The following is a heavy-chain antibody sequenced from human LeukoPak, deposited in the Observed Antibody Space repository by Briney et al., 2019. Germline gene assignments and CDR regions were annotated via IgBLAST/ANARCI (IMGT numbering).Heavy chain of an antibody. CDR1: GGSISSYY. Sequence: SETLSLTCTVSGGSISSYYWSWIRQPPGKGLEWIGYIYYSGSTNYNPSLKSRVTISVDTSKNQFSLKLSSVTAADTAVYHCAGSVVVVAATFDPWGQGTLVTVSS. V-gene: IGHV4-59*08. CDR3: AGSVVVVAATFDP. J-gene: IGHJ5*02. CDR2: IYYSGST. D-gene: IGHD2-15*01.